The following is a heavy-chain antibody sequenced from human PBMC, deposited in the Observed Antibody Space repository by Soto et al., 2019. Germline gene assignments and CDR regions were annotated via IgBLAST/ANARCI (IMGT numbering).Heavy chain of an antibody. J-gene: IGHJ4*02. Sequence: QVQLVQSGAEVKKPGSSVKGSCKASGGTFSSHAISWVRQAPGQGLEWMGGIIPIYASPNYAQNFQGRVTVTADKATSTAYLELSRLKFADSAIYYCAVTVTGSRSPLAHWGRGTLVIVSS. CDR1: GGTFSSHA. V-gene: IGHV1-69*06. CDR3: AVTVTGSRSPLAH. CDR2: IIPIYASP. D-gene: IGHD3-9*01.